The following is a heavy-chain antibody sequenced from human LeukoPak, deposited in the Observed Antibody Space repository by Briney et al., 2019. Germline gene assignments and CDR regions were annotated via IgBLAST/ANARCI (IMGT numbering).Heavy chain of an antibody. Sequence: LETLSLTCAVYGGSFSSYYWSWIRQSPGKGLEWIAEINHRGDTNYNPSVKSRVTISVDTSKNQFSLKVTSLTAADTAVYYCARGPTISETGYFDYWGQGTLVTVSS. D-gene: IGHD1-1*01. CDR2: INHRGDT. CDR1: GGSFSSYY. J-gene: IGHJ4*03. V-gene: IGHV4-34*01. CDR3: ARGPTISETGYFDY.